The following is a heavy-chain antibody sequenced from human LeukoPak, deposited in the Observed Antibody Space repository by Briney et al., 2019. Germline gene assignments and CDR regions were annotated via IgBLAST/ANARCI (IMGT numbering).Heavy chain of an antibody. D-gene: IGHD5-18*01. CDR1: VGSISSGGYY. J-gene: IGHJ4*02. CDR3: ARLSVGGYSYGTIRKTFDY. V-gene: IGHV4-31*03. CDR2: IYYSGST. Sequence: KSSQTLSLTCTFSVGSISSGGYYWSWIRQHPGKGLEWIGYIYYSGSTYYNPSLKSRVTISVDTSKNQFSLKLSSVTAADTAVYYRARLSVGGYSYGTIRKTFDYWGQGTLVTVSS.